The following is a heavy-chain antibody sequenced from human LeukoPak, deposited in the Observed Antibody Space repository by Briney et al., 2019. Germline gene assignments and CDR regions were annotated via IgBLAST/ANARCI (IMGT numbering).Heavy chain of an antibody. CDR2: INPNSGGT. J-gene: IGHJ4*02. V-gene: IGHV1-2*02. CDR1: GYTFTGHY. CDR3: ARGPSRDY. Sequence: ASVKVSCKASGYTFTGHYMHWVRQAPVQGLEWMGWINPNSGGTNCAQKFQDRVTMTRDTSISTAYMELRRLRSDDTAVYYCARGPSRDYWGQGTLVTVSS.